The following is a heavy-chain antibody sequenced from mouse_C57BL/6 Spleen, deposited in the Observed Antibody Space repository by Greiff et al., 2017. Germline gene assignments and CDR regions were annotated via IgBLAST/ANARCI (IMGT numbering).Heavy chain of an antibody. V-gene: IGHV1-74*01. Sequence: QVQLQQPGAELVQPGASVKVSCKASGYTFTSYWMHWVKQRPGQGLDWIGRVHPSDSDTNYNQKFKGKATLTVDKTSSTAYMQLSSLTSEDSAVYYCAIGSSPYYYAMDYWGQGTSVTVSS. CDR3: AIGSSPYYYAMDY. D-gene: IGHD1-1*01. CDR2: VHPSDSDT. CDR1: GYTFTSYW. J-gene: IGHJ4*01.